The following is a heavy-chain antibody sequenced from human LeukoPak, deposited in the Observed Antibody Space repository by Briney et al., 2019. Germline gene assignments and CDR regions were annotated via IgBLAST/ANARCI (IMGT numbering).Heavy chain of an antibody. J-gene: IGHJ6*03. V-gene: IGHV1-69*05. CDR1: GGTFISYA. D-gene: IGHD2-2*01. CDR3: ARGYCSSTSCPARGSHYYYMDV. Sequence: GASVKVSCKASGGTFISYAISWVRQAPGQGLEWMGGIIPIFGTANYAQKFQGRVTITTDESTSTAYMELSSLRSEDTAVYYCARGYCSSTSCPARGSHYYYMDVWGKGITVTVSS. CDR2: IIPIFGTA.